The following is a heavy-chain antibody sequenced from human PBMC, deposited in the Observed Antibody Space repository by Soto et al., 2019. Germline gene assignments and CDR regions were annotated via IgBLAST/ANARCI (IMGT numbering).Heavy chain of an antibody. D-gene: IGHD3-3*01. J-gene: IGHJ6*02. CDR3: ARDAQVLRFLEWSMDV. Sequence: GGSLRLSCAASGFTFSDYSMNWVRQAPGKGLEWVAVISYDGSNKYYADSVKGRLTISRDNSKNTLYLQMNSLRAEDTAVYYCARDAQVLRFLEWSMDVWGQGTTVTVSS. CDR1: GFTFSDYS. CDR2: ISYDGSNK. V-gene: IGHV3-30*03.